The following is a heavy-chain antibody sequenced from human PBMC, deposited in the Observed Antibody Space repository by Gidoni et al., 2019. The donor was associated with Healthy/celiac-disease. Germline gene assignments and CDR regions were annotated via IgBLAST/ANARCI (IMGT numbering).Heavy chain of an antibody. J-gene: IGHJ4*02. Sequence: EVQLVESGGGLVKPGGSRRLSCAASGFTFSSYSRNWVRQAPGKGLEWVSSISSSSSYIYYADSVKCRFSIARDNAKNSLYLQMNSLRAEDTALYYCARDWDCSGGSCYTRPLDYWGQGTLVTVSS. V-gene: IGHV3-21*01. CDR1: GFTFSSYS. D-gene: IGHD2-15*01. CDR2: ISSSSSYI. CDR3: ARDWDCSGGSCYTRPLDY.